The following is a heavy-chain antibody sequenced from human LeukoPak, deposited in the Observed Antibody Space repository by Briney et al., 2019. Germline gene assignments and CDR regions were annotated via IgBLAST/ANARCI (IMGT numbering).Heavy chain of an antibody. Sequence: KPSETLSLTCTVSGASINSDTSYWAWIRQPPGKGLEWVGNIFYSGSTSYKPSLKSRVTISVDTSKNQFSLKLSSVTAADTAVYYCASISLEEGGSYYPFDYWGQGTLVTVSS. CDR3: ASISLEEGGSYYPFDY. D-gene: IGHD1-26*01. V-gene: IGHV4-39*07. J-gene: IGHJ4*02. CDR1: GASINSDTSY. CDR2: IFYSGST.